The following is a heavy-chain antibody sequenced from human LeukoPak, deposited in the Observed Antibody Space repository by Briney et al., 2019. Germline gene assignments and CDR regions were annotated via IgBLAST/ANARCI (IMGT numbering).Heavy chain of an antibody. CDR3: ARGGASSEASSKFGTNWFDP. Sequence: PSETLSLTCALSLGSISSYVGGWIRHPAGPGGECIRRVYTSRSTNYSPSLKSRATMSVDKSTNQFFLRMTSVTVAGTAVYYCARGGASSEASSKFGTNWFDPWGQGTLVTVSS. V-gene: IGHV4-59*10. CDR2: VYTSRST. J-gene: IGHJ5*02. D-gene: IGHD2-8*01. CDR1: LGSISSYV.